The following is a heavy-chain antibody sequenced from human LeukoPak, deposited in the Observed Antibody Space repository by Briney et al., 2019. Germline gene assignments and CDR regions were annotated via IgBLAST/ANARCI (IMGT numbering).Heavy chain of an antibody. V-gene: IGHV3-33*01. CDR2: IWYDGSNK. CDR1: GFTFSSYG. CDR3: ARKVAGEWELLSDY. Sequence: GRSLRLSCAASGFTFSSYGMHWVRQAPGKGLEGVAVIWYDGSNKYYADSVKGRFTISRDNSKNTLYLQMNSLRAEDTAVYYCARKVAGEWELLSDYWGQGTLVTVSS. D-gene: IGHD1-26*01. J-gene: IGHJ4*02.